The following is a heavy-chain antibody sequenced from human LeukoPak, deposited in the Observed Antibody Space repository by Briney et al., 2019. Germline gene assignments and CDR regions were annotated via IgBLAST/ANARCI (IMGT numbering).Heavy chain of an antibody. CDR3: AKERGYSYGYPPDWFDP. CDR1: GFTFSSHG. CDR2: ISGSGGST. Sequence: GGTLRLSCAASGFTFSSHGMSWVRQAPGKGLEWVSAISGSGGSTYYADSVKGRFTISRDNSKNTLYLQMNSLRAEDTAVYYCAKERGYSYGYPPDWFDPWGQGTLVTVSS. V-gene: IGHV3-23*01. D-gene: IGHD5-18*01. J-gene: IGHJ5*02.